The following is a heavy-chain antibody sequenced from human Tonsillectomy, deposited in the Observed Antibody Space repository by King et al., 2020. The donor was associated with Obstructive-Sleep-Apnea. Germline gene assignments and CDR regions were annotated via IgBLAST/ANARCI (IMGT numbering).Heavy chain of an antibody. D-gene: IGHD3-22*01. CDR1: GYSISGGYY. V-gene: IGHV4-38-2*02. CDR3: ARDRDVYYYDTSGAKYGMDV. J-gene: IGHJ6*02. CDR2: IHHSGST. Sequence: QLQESGPGLLKPSETLSLTCTVSGYSISGGYYWGWIRQPPGKGLEWIGSIHHSGSTNYKPSLKCRVTISKDTSKNQFSLRLSSVTAADTAVYYCARDRDVYYYDTSGAKYGMDVWGQGTTVTVSS.